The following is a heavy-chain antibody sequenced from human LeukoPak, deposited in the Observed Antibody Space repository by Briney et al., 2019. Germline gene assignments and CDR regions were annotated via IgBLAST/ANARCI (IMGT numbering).Heavy chain of an antibody. Sequence: GGSLRLSCAASGFTFSSYAMHWVRQAPGKGLEWVAVISYDGSNKYYADSVKGRFTISRDNSKNTLYLQMNSLRAEDTAVYYCAREIAHWGQGTLVTVSS. CDR3: AREIAH. J-gene: IGHJ4*02. CDR1: GFTFSSYA. V-gene: IGHV3-30*04. D-gene: IGHD2-15*01. CDR2: ISYDGSNK.